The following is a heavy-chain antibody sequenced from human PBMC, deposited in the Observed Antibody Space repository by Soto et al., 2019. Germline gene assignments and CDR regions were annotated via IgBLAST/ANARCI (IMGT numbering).Heavy chain of an antibody. CDR3: ARDLGTGTDY. CDR1: GDSITSNNW. J-gene: IGHJ4*02. CDR2: IYHSGAT. D-gene: IGHD1-1*01. Sequence: SETLSLTCAVSGDSITSNNWWSWVRQAPGKGLEWIGEIYHSGATTYNPSLKDRATISVDPSKDHFSLKLTSVTAADTAVYFCARDLGTGTDYWGRGTLVTVSS. V-gene: IGHV4-4*02.